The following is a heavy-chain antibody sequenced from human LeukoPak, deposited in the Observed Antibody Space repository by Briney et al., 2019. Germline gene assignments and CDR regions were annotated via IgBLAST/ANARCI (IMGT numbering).Heavy chain of an antibody. D-gene: IGHD2-15*01. J-gene: IGHJ6*03. Sequence: SVKVSCKASGGTFSSYAISWVRQAPGQGLEWMGGIIPIFGTANYAQKFQGRVTITTDESTSTAYMELSSLRSEDTAVYYCAGARRYCSGGSCWRPDYYYYMDVWGKGTTVTVSS. CDR2: IIPIFGTA. CDR3: AGARRYCSGGSCWRPDYYYYMDV. V-gene: IGHV1-69*05. CDR1: GGTFSSYA.